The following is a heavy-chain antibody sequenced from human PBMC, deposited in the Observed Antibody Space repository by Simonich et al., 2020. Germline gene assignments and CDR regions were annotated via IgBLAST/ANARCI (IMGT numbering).Heavy chain of an antibody. J-gene: IGHJ3*02. Sequence: EVQLVESGGGLVQPGGSLRLSCAASGFTFSSYSMNWVRQAPGKGLEWVSYISSSSSTIYYPDSVKGRFTISRDNAKNSLYLQMNSLRAEDTAVYYCARDSSYYAFDIWGQGTMVTVSS. CDR2: ISSSSSTI. CDR3: ARDSSYYAFDI. CDR1: GFTFSSYS. D-gene: IGHD5-12*01. V-gene: IGHV3-48*01.